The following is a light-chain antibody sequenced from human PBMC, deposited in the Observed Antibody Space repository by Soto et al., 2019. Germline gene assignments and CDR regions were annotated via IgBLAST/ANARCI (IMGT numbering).Light chain of an antibody. V-gene: IGKV3-20*01. CDR2: DAS. J-gene: IGKJ4*01. Sequence: EIVLTQSPDTLSLSPGERATLSCRASQSVRSNYLAWYQQKPGQAPRFLIYDASSRATGIPDRLSGSGSGKDFTLTISRLEPEDFAVYYCQQYGSSPLTFGGGTKVDIK. CDR1: QSVRSNY. CDR3: QQYGSSPLT.